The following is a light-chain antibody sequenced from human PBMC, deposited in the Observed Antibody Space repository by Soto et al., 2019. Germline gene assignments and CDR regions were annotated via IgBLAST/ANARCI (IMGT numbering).Light chain of an antibody. CDR2: KAS. J-gene: IGKJ1*01. CDR1: QSVNSW. CDR3: QQYNNYSGT. V-gene: IGKV1-5*03. Sequence: DIQMTQSPSTLSASVGDRVTITCRASQSVNSWLAWYQQKPGKAPKLLIYKASNLENGVPSRFSGSGSGTEFTITISGLQPDDFAAYYCQQYNNYSGTFGQGTKVEIK.